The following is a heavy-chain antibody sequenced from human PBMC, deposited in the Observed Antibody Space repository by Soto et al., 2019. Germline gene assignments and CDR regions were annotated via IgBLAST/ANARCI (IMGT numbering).Heavy chain of an antibody. CDR2: IWYDRSNK. CDR3: ARGGLLLDY. Sequence: QVQLVESGGGVVRPGRSLRLSCAASGFIFNTYGMHWVRQAPGKGLEWVAVIWYDRSNKYYADSVKGRFTISRDNSKNTLYLQMNSLRAEDTAVYYCARGGLLLDYWGQGTLVTVSS. CDR1: GFIFNTYG. V-gene: IGHV3-33*01. J-gene: IGHJ4*02. D-gene: IGHD2-21*01.